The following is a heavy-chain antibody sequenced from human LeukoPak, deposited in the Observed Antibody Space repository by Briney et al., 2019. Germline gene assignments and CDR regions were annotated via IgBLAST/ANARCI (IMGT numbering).Heavy chain of an antibody. CDR1: GGSISSYY. V-gene: IGHV4-4*09. D-gene: IGHD6-6*01. CDR3: ARAARPSIWFDP. J-gene: IGHJ5*02. CDR2: IYTSGST. Sequence: PSETLSLTCTVSGGSISSYYWSWIRQPPGKGLEWIGYIYTSGSTNYNPSLKSRVTISVDTSKNQFSLKLSSVTAADTAVYYCARAARPSIWFDPWGQGTLVTVSS.